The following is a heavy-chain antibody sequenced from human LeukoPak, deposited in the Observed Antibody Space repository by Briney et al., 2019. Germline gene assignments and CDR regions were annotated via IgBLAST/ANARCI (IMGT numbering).Heavy chain of an antibody. CDR2: SGGT. Sequence: ASVKVSCKASGYTFTGYYMHWVRQAPGQGLEWNSGGTNYAQKFQGRVTMTRDTSISTAYMELSRLRSDDTAVYYCARGRRVPQQLVGDYWGQGTLVTVSS. D-gene: IGHD6-13*01. V-gene: IGHV1-2*02. CDR1: GYTFTGYY. CDR3: ARGRRVPQQLVGDY. J-gene: IGHJ4*02.